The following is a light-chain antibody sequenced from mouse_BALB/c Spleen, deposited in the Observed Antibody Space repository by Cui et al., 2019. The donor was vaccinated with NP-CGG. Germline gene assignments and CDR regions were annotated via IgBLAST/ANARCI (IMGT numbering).Light chain of an antibody. CDR1: TGAVTTSNY. CDR2: GTN. V-gene: IGLV1*01. Sequence: QAVLNQASALATSPGETVTPTCRSNTGAVTTSNYANWVQEKPDQLFTGLIGGTNNRTPGVPARFSGSLIGDKAALTITGAQTEDEAIYFCALWYSNHWVFGGGTKLTVL. J-gene: IGLJ1*01. CDR3: ALWYSNHWV.